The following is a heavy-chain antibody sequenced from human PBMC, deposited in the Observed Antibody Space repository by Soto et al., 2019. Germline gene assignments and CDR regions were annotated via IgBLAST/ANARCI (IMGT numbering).Heavy chain of an antibody. Sequence: QVQLAESGGGVVQPGRSLRLSCAASGFTFSSYGMHWVRQAPGKGLEWVAVIWYDGSNKYYADSVKGRFTISRDNSKNTLYLQMNSLRAEDTAVYYCARDMGYRGYTTEPFDYWGQGTLVTVSS. J-gene: IGHJ4*02. CDR3: ARDMGYRGYTTEPFDY. CDR2: IWYDGSNK. V-gene: IGHV3-33*01. D-gene: IGHD3-16*02. CDR1: GFTFSSYG.